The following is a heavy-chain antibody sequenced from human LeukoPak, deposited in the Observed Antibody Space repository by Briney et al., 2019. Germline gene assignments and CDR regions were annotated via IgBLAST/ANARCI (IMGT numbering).Heavy chain of an antibody. V-gene: IGHV3-33*06. CDR2: IWYDGSNK. Sequence: PGGSLRLSCAASGFTFSSYGMHWVRQAPGKGLEWVAVIWYDGSNKYYADSVKGRFTISRDNSKNTLYLQMNSLRAEDTAVYYCAKDYPLWGGDRFDYWGQGTLVTVSS. J-gene: IGHJ4*02. D-gene: IGHD4-17*01. CDR1: GFTFSSYG. CDR3: AKDYPLWGGDRFDY.